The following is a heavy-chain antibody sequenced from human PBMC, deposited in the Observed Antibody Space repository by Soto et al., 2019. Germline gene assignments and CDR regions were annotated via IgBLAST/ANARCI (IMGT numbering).Heavy chain of an antibody. CDR3: GRVVTAMDISYWYFDL. Sequence: QVQLVQSGAEVKKPGSSVKVSCKASGGTFSSYAISWVRQAPGQGLEWMGGIIPIFGTANYAQKFQGRVTITAVESTSTAYMELGSLRSEDTAVYYCGRVVTAMDISYWYFDLWGRGTLVTVSS. CDR2: IIPIFGTA. V-gene: IGHV1-69*01. CDR1: GGTFSSYA. J-gene: IGHJ2*01. D-gene: IGHD5-18*01.